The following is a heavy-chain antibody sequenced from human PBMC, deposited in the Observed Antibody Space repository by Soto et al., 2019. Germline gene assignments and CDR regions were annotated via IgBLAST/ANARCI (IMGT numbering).Heavy chain of an antibody. D-gene: IGHD3-10*01. J-gene: IGHJ3*02. V-gene: IGHV3-33*01. CDR1: GFTFSSYG. CDR2: IWYDGSNK. Sequence: GGSLRLSCAASGFTFSSYGMHWVRQAPGKGLEWVAVIWYDGSNKYYADSVKGRFTISRDNSKNTLYLQMNSLRAEDTAVYYCVRDRWGITMVRGPLDIWGQGTMVTVSS. CDR3: VRDRWGITMVRGPLDI.